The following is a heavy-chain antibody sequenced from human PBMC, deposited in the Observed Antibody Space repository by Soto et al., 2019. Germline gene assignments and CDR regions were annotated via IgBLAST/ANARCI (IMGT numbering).Heavy chain of an antibody. J-gene: IGHJ3*02. CDR2: IDYSGTS. V-gene: IGHV4-59*01. CDR3: ARHYCSSSICDQLDGAIDI. CDR1: GGSISSYY. D-gene: IGHD2-2*01. Sequence: SETLSLTCTVSGGSISSYYWSWLRQPPGKGLEWIGYIDYSGTSSYNPSLKSRVTISVDTSKNQFSLKLRSVTAADTAVYYCARHYCSSSICDQLDGAIDIWGQGTMVTVSS.